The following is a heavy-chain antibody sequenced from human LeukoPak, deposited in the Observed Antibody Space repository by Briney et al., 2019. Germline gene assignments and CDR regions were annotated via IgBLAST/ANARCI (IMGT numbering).Heavy chain of an antibody. J-gene: IGHJ4*02. CDR3: ARGTIQLWWDY. Sequence: GGSLRLSRAASGFTVSSNYMIWVRQAPGKGLEWVSVIYSGGTTYYADSVQGRFTISRDNSKNTVYIQMNSLRAEDTAVEYCARGTIQLWWDYWGQGTLVTVSS. CDR2: IYSGGTT. V-gene: IGHV3-53*01. CDR1: GFTVSSNY. D-gene: IGHD5-18*01.